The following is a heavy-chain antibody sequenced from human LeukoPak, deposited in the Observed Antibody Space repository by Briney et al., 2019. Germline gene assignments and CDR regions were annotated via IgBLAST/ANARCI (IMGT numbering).Heavy chain of an antibody. J-gene: IGHJ4*02. CDR3: ARGSSSWHYFDY. V-gene: IGHV4-38-2*02. CDR1: GYSISSGYY. D-gene: IGHD6-13*01. Sequence: SETLSLTCTVSGYSISSGYYWGWIRQPPGKGLEWIGSIYHSGSTYYNPSLKSRVTISVDTSKNQFSLKLSSVTAADTAVYYCARGSSSWHYFDYWGQGTLVTVSS. CDR2: IYHSGST.